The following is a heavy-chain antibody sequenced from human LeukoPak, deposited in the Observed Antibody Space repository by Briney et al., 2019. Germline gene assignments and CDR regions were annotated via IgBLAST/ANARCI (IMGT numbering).Heavy chain of an antibody. J-gene: IGHJ4*02. Sequence: GGSLRLSCAASGFTFSTYGLHWVRQAPGKGLEWVAFIRYDEDNKYYADSVEGRFTISRDNSRNTLYLQMNSLRPEDTAVYFCAKVMTPYSNSPLDYWGQGTLVTVSS. CDR3: AKVMTPYSNSPLDY. V-gene: IGHV3-30*02. D-gene: IGHD4-11*01. CDR1: GFTFSTYG. CDR2: IRYDEDNK.